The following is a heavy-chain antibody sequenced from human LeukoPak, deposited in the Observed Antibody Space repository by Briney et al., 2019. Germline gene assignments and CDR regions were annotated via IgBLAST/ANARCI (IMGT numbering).Heavy chain of an antibody. J-gene: IGHJ4*02. Sequence: GGSLRLSCAASGFTFSSYAMHWVRQAPGKGLEWVANIKQDGREKYYVDSVKGRFTISRDNAKNSLYLQMNSLRAEDTAVYYCARETFPTGYFDYWGQGTLVTVSS. D-gene: IGHD4-17*01. V-gene: IGHV3-7*01. CDR1: GFTFSSYA. CDR2: IKQDGREK. CDR3: ARETFPTGYFDY.